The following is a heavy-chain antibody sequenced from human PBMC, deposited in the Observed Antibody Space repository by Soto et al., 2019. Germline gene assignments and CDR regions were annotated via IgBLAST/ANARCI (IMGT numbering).Heavy chain of an antibody. D-gene: IGHD2-2*02. V-gene: IGHV1-69*01. CDR2: IIPIFGTA. CDR1: GGTFSSYA. Sequence: QVQLVQSGAEVKKPGSSVKVSCKASGGTFSSYAISWVRQAPGQGLEWMGGIIPIFGTANYAQKFKGRVTITADEHTRTAKMELSSMRSEDTAVYYCTGGYCSSNSCDRASARHAFDIWGQGTMVTVSS. CDR3: TGGYCSSNSCDRASARHAFDI. J-gene: IGHJ3*02.